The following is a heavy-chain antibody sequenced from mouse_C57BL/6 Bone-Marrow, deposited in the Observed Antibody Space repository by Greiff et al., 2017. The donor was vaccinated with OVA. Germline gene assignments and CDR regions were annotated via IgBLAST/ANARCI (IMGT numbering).Heavy chain of an antibody. CDR2: IHPNSGST. CDR1: GYTFTSYW. CDR3: ARDYDGYWYFDV. V-gene: IGHV1-64*01. D-gene: IGHD2-4*01. J-gene: IGHJ1*03. Sequence: QVQLQQPGAELVKPGASVKLSCKASGYTFTSYWMHWVKQRPGQGLEWIGMIHPNSGSTNYNEKFKSKATLTVDKSSSTAYMQLSSLTSEDSAVYDCARDYDGYWYFDVWGTGTTVTVSS.